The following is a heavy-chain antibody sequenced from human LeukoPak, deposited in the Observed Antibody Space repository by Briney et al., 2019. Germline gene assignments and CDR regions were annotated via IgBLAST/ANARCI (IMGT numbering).Heavy chain of an antibody. CDR3: ARDPYFMGLDY. V-gene: IGHV4-34*01. J-gene: IGHJ4*02. CDR2: INHSGST. Sequence: SETLSLTCAVYGGSFSGYYWSWIRQPPGKGLEWIGEINHSGSTNYNPSLKSRVTISVDTSKNQFSLKLSSVTAADAAVYYCARDPYFMGLDYWGQGTLVTVSS. D-gene: IGHD2/OR15-2a*01. CDR1: GGSFSGYY.